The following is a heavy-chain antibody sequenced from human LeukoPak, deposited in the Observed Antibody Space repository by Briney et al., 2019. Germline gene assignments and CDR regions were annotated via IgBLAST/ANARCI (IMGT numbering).Heavy chain of an antibody. CDR2: ITWNSRVK. J-gene: IGHJ4*02. Sequence: PGGSLRLSCAASGFTFDNFAMHWVRQAPGKGLEWVSSITWNSRVKTYTPSVKGRFAISRDNAKNSLYLQMNSLRAEDTAVYYCAREDHDYGDYLDYWGQGTLVTVSS. V-gene: IGHV3-9*01. D-gene: IGHD4-17*01. CDR3: AREDHDYGDYLDY. CDR1: GFTFDNFA.